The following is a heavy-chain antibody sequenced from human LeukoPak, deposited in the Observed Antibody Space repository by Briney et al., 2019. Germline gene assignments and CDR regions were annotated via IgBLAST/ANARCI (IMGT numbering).Heavy chain of an antibody. V-gene: IGHV3-48*01. CDR3: ARGSWFGELLPFDY. CDR1: GFTFSSYA. CDR2: ISSSSSTI. D-gene: IGHD3-10*01. J-gene: IGHJ4*02. Sequence: GGSLRLSCAASGFTFSSYAMSWVRQAPGKGLEWVSYISSSSSTIYYADSVKGRFTISRDNSKNTLYLQMNSLSAEDTAVYYCARGSWFGELLPFDYWGQGTLVTVSS.